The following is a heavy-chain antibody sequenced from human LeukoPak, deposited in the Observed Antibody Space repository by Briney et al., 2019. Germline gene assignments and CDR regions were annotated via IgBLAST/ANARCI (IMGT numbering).Heavy chain of an antibody. CDR3: ANTAVAGWYFQH. J-gene: IGHJ1*01. Sequence: GGSLRLSCAASGFSFSDYDIHWVRLAPGKGLEWVTFIRYDGSNKYYADSVKGRFTISRDNSKNTLYLQMNSLRAEDTAVYYCANTAVAGWYFQHWGQGTLVTVSS. V-gene: IGHV3-30*02. D-gene: IGHD6-19*01. CDR1: GFSFSDYD. CDR2: IRYDGSNK.